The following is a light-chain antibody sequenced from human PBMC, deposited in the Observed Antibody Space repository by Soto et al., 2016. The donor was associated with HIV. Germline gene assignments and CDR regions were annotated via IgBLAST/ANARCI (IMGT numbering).Light chain of an antibody. V-gene: IGKV1-17*03. CDR2: TAS. Sequence: DIQMTQSPSAMSASVGDRVTTTCRASQDIRYFLAWFQQKPGKVPQRLIYTASSLQSGVPSRFSGSGSGTAFTLTISSLQPEDFATYYCQQLNSYPRTFGQGTKVEIK. CDR1: QDIRYF. CDR3: QQLNSYPRT. J-gene: IGKJ1*01.